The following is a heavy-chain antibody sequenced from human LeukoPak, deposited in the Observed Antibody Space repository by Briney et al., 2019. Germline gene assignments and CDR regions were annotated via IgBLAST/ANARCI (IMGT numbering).Heavy chain of an antibody. V-gene: IGHV3-23*01. CDR1: GLTVSSNC. CDR2: ISGSGGST. CDR3: AKDGNWARFEN. J-gene: IGHJ4*02. Sequence: LPGGSLRLSCAASGLTVSSNCMSWVRQAPGKGLEWVSAISGSGGSTYYADSVKGRFTISRDNSKNTLYLQMNSLRAEDTAVYYCAKDGNWARFENWGQGTLVTVSS. D-gene: IGHD7-27*01.